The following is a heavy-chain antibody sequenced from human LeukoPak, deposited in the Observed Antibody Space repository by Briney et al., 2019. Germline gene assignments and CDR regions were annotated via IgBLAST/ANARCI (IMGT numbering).Heavy chain of an antibody. V-gene: IGHV3-33*01. D-gene: IGHD3-10*01. CDR1: GFTFSSYG. J-gene: IGHJ6*04. CDR2: IWYDGSNK. Sequence: GRSLRLSCAASGFTFSSYGMHWVRQAPGKGLEWVAVIWYDGSNKYYADSVKGRFTISRDNSKNTLYLQMNGLRAEDTAVYYCARDLKRWFGELSNYYYGMDVWGKGTTVTVSS. CDR3: ARDLKRWFGELSNYYYGMDV.